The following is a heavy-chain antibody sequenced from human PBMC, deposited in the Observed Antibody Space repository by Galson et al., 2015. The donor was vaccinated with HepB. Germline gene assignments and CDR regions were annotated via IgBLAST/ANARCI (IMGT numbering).Heavy chain of an antibody. V-gene: IGHV3-33*08. J-gene: IGHJ6*02. CDR1: GFPFSDYA. Sequence: SLRLSCAASGFPFSDYAMHWVRQAPGKGLEWVAVIWFDGSEMYYGDFVKGRFPISRDNSKNTLYLQVNSLRAEDTAVYYCARESPRRGGICEGAFCKGVDVWGQGTTVTVSS. CDR3: ARESPRRGGICEGAFCKGVDV. D-gene: IGHD2-15*01. CDR2: IWFDGSEM.